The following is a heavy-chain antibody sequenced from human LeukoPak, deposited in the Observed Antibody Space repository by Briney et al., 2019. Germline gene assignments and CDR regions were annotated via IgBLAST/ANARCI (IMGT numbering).Heavy chain of an antibody. D-gene: IGHD5-12*01. V-gene: IGHV3-23*01. CDR2: ISGSGGST. CDR1: GFTFSSYG. CDR3: AATVDIVATKYYYYYMDV. J-gene: IGHJ6*03. Sequence: GGSLRLSCAASGFTFSSYGMSWVRQAPGKGLEWVSAISGSGGSTYYADSVKGRFTISRDNSKNTLYLQMNSLRAEDTAVYYCAATVDIVATKYYYYYMDVWGKGTTVTNSS.